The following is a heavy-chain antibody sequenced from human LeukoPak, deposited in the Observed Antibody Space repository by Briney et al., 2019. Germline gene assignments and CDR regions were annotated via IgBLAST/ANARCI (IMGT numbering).Heavy chain of an antibody. V-gene: IGHV3-21*01. J-gene: IGHJ6*03. CDR3: ARDNRAAAVGYYYYYMDV. CDR2: ISSSSSYI. Sequence: GGSLRLSCAASEFTFSSYTMNWVRQAPGKGLEWVSSISSSSSYIYYADSVKGRFTISRDNAKNSLYLQMNSLRAEDTAVYYCARDNRAAAVGYYYYYMDVWGKGTTVTVSS. D-gene: IGHD6-13*01. CDR1: EFTFSSYT.